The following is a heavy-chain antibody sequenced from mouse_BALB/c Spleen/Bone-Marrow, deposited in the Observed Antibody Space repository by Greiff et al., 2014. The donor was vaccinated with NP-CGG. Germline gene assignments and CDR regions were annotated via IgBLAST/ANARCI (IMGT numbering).Heavy chain of an antibody. CDR1: GYSFTGYT. J-gene: IGHJ4*01. D-gene: IGHD2-10*01. CDR3: ARSAYYGNYYAMDY. Sequence: EVQLVESGPELVKPGASMKISCKASGYSFTGYTMNWVKQSHGKNLEWIGLINPYNGGTSYNQKFKGKATLTVDKSSSTAYMELLSLTSEDSAVYYCARSAYYGNYYAMDYWGQGTSVTVSS. V-gene: IGHV1-18*01. CDR2: INPYNGGT.